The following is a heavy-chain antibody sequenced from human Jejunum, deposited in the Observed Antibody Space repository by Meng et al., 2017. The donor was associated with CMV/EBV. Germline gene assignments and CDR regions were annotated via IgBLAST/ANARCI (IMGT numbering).Heavy chain of an antibody. CDR2: VFDSGST. J-gene: IGHJ5*02. V-gene: IGHV4-59*01. Sequence: STRRYDWSWIRQAPGKGLEWIGNVFDSGSTNYNPSLKSRVTISLDTSKNQFSLKLTSVTAADTAVYYCARGDHCGTTSCFPHWFDPWGQGTLVTVSS. D-gene: IGHD2-2*01. CDR3: ARGDHCGTTSCFPHWFDP. CDR1: STRRYD.